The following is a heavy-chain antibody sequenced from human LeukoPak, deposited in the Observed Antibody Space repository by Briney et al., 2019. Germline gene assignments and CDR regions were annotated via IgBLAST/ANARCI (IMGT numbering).Heavy chain of an antibody. V-gene: IGHV3-48*04. CDR1: GFTFSSYS. CDR2: ICSSSSTI. J-gene: IGHJ6*02. D-gene: IGHD6-19*01. CDR3: ASRSSGWYGMDV. Sequence: GGSLRLSCAASGFTFSSYSMNWVRQAPGKGLEWVSYICSSSSTIYYADSVKGRFTISRDNAKNSLYLQMNSLRAEDTAVYYCASRSSGWYGMDVWVQGTTVTVSS.